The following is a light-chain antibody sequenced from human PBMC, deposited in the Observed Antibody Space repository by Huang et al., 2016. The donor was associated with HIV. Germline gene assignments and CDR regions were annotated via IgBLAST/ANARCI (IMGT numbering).Light chain of an antibody. J-gene: IGKJ2*01. CDR2: AAS. V-gene: IGKV3-15*01. CDR3: QQYNKWPGT. CDR1: RSVTSS. Sequence: EIVMTQSPATLSVSPGERATLSCRASRSVTSSLAWYQQKPGQAPRLLIYAASTRATGLPARFSGSGSGTEFTLTICSLQSEDFAVYYCQQYNKWPGTFGQGTKLEIK.